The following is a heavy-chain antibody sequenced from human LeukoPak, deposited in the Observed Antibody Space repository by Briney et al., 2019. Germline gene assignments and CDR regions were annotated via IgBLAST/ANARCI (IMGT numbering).Heavy chain of an antibody. CDR2: IKNKRDGGTS. V-gene: IGHV3-15*01. CDR1: GFPFSNAW. CDR3: TTWLGSLGP. J-gene: IGHJ5*02. D-gene: IGHD5-12*01. Sequence: GGSLRLSCAASGFPFSNAWMSWVRQAPGKGLEWVGRIKNKRDGGTSDYAAPVKGRFTISRDDSTNTLFLQMNSLQIEDAGVYYCTTWLGSLGPWGQGTLATVSS.